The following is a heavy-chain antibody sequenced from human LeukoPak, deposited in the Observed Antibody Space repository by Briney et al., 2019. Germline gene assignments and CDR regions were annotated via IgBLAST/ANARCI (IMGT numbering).Heavy chain of an antibody. D-gene: IGHD4-23*01. Sequence: PGGPLRLSCAACGFTFSSYWMHWVRQAPGKGLVWVSRINSDGSRTSSADSVKGRFTISRDNAKNSLYLQMNSLRAEDTAVYYCARDHNDYGGKLLAWGHYYYGMDVWGQGTTVTVSS. CDR3: ARDHNDYGGKLLAWGHYYYGMDV. CDR2: INSDGSRT. J-gene: IGHJ6*02. V-gene: IGHV3-74*01. CDR1: GFTFSSYW.